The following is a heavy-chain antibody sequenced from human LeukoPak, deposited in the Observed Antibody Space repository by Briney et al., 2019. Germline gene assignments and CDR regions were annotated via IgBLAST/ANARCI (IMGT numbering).Heavy chain of an antibody. CDR1: GYTFTSYY. CDR3: ARGPQNIVVVVAAKPLDY. J-gene: IGHJ4*02. CDR2: VNPSGGST. Sequence: ASVNVSCKASGYTFTSYYMHWVRQAPGQGLEWMGIVNPSGGSTSYAQKFQGRVTMTRDTSTSTVYMELSSLRSEDTAVYYCARGPQNIVVVVAAKPLDYWGQGTLVTVSS. D-gene: IGHD2-15*01. V-gene: IGHV1-46*01.